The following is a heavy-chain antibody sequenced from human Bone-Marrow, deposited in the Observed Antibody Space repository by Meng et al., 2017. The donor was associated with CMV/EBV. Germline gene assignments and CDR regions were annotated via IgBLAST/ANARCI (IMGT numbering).Heavy chain of an antibody. V-gene: IGHV4-61*01. CDR1: GGSVSSGSYY. J-gene: IGHJ6*02. CDR3: ARDHKGYYNYYYGMDV. Sequence: SETLSLTCTLSGGSVSSGSYYWSWIRQPPGKGLEWIGYIYDSGSTNYNPSLKSRVTISIDTSKNQFSLKLSSVTAADTAVYYCARDHKGYYNYYYGMDVWGQGTTVTVSS. CDR2: IYDSGST. D-gene: IGHD5-12*01.